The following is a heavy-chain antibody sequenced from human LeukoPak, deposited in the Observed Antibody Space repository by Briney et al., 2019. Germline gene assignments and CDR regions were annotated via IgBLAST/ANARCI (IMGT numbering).Heavy chain of an antibody. V-gene: IGHV3-11*04. Sequence: PGGSLRLSCAASGFTFSDYYMSWIRQAPGKGLEWVSYISSSGSTIYYADSVKGRFTISRDNAKNSLYLQMNSLRAEDTAVYYCARSYDFWSGYYQGGPFDYWGQGTLVTVSS. J-gene: IGHJ4*02. CDR3: ARSYDFWSGYYQGGPFDY. CDR2: ISSSGSTI. CDR1: GFTFSDYY. D-gene: IGHD3-3*01.